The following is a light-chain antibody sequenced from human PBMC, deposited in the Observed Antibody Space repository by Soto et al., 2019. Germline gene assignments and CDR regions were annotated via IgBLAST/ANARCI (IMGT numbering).Light chain of an antibody. CDR1: NTDVGQDKS. V-gene: IGLV2-14*01. J-gene: IGLJ1*01. CDR2: EVT. Sequence: QSVLTQPASVSGSRGQSIIISCVGRNTDVGQDKSVSWYQQGPGKAPKLLIFEVTNRPSGVSNRFSGSRSGNTASLTISGLQPDDEGDYFCASYTDTDTLVFGNGTTVTVL. CDR3: ASYTDTDTLV.